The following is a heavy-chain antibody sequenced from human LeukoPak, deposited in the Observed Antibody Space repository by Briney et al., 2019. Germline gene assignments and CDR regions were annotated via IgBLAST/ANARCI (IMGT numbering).Heavy chain of an antibody. V-gene: IGHV1-18*01. D-gene: IGHD3-10*01. CDR1: GYTFTSYG. Sequence: GASVTVSCKASGYTFTSYGICWVRQALGQGLEWMGWISAYNGNTNYAQKLQGRVTMTTDTSTSTAYMELRSLRSDDTAVYYCARAIGDEEYFDYWGQGTLVTVSS. J-gene: IGHJ4*02. CDR2: ISAYNGNT. CDR3: ARAIGDEEYFDY.